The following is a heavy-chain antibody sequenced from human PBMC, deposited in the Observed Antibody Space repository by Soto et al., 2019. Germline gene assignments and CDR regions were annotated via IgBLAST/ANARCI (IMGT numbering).Heavy chain of an antibody. CDR3: ARNTRQTGDFDY. CDR1: GYTSSSYD. D-gene: IGHD7-27*01. CDR2: MNPNNGNT. V-gene: IGHV1-8*01. J-gene: IGHJ4*02. Sequence: ASVKVSCKASGYTSSSYDINWMRQATGQGLEWMGWMNPNNGNTGYAQKFQGRVTMTRDTSVSTAYMELSSLRPEDTAVYYCARNTRQTGDFDYWGLGTLVTVSS.